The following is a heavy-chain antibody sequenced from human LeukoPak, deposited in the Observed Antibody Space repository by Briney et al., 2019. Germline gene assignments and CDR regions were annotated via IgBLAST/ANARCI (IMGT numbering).Heavy chain of an antibody. V-gene: IGHV3-74*01. CDR1: GFTLISYG. J-gene: IGHJ4*01. CDR3: TRELPREVTLDY. Sequence: GGSLRLSCAASGFTLISYGMKWVRQAPGRGLVWVSRINTDGSSTSYADSVKGRFTVSRDNAKNTLYLQVNSLRAEDTAVYFCTRELPREVTLDYWGQGTLVTVSS. CDR2: INTDGSST. D-gene: IGHD2-21*02.